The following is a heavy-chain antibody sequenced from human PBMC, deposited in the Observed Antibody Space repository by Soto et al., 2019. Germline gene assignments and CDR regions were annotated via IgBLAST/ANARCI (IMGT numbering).Heavy chain of an antibody. V-gene: IGHV3-23*01. Sequence: EVQLLESGGGLVQPGGSLRLSCAASGFTFSDYAMNWVRQAPGKGLEWVSAISGSGGSTYYADSVKGRFTISRDNSKNTLYLQMNSLRAEDTAVYYCAKDGESGSYYSLIDYWGQGTLVTVSS. CDR3: AKDGESGSYYSLIDY. D-gene: IGHD1-26*01. J-gene: IGHJ4*02. CDR1: GFTFSDYA. CDR2: ISGSGGST.